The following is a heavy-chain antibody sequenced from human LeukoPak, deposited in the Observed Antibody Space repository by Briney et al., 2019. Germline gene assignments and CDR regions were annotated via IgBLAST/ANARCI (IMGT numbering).Heavy chain of an antibody. V-gene: IGHV1-2*02. D-gene: IGHD3-22*01. CDR2: INLNSGAT. CDR1: GYSFTGYY. J-gene: IGHJ4*02. CDR3: ARGVVIITPHFDF. Sequence: ASVKVSCKASGYSFTGYYIHWVRQAPGQGLEWMGWINLNSGATNYAQKFQGRVTMTRDTSVSTAYMELSSLRSDDTALYFCARGVVIITPHFDFWGQGTLVTVSS.